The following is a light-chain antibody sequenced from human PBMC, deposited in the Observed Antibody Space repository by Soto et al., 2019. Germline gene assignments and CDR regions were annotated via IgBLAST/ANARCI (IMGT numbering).Light chain of an antibody. V-gene: IGKV3-15*01. CDR3: QQYNDWPLT. Sequence: DIVMTQSPATLSVSPGEGATLSCRASQTIKSNLAWYQQKPGQAPRLLIYGPSSRATDIPARFSGSGSGTEFTLTISCLQSEDFAVYYCQQYNDWPLTFGGGTKVEIK. CDR1: QTIKSN. J-gene: IGKJ4*01. CDR2: GPS.